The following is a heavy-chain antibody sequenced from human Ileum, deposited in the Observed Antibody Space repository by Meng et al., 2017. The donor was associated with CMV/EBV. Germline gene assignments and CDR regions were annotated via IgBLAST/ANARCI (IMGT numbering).Heavy chain of an antibody. CDR1: GFTFSSYS. V-gene: IGHV3-21*01. CDR3: ARGAGGFDY. Sequence: GESLKISCAASGFTFSSYSMNWVRQAPGKGLEWVSSISSSSSYIYYADSVKGRFTISRDNAKNSLYLQMDGLRVEDTAVYYCARGAGGFDYWGQGTRVTVSS. CDR2: ISSSSSYI. J-gene: IGHJ4*02. D-gene: IGHD3-10*01.